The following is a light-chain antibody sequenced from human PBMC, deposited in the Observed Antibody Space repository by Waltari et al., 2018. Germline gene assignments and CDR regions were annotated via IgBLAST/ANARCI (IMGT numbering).Light chain of an antibody. V-gene: IGLV2-14*03. J-gene: IGLJ3*02. Sequence: QSALTQPASVSGSPGQSITISCTGTNSDIGASNYVSWYQQHPGKAPILIFFDVTFRSAGVSHRLSGSKSGNTASLAIAGLQAEDDADYFCASYIGSALELFGGGTRLTVL. CDR3: ASYIGSALEL. CDR1: NSDIGASNY. CDR2: DVT.